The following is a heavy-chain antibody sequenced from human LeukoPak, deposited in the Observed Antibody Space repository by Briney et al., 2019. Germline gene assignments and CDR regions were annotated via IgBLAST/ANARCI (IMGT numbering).Heavy chain of an antibody. V-gene: IGHV1-2*04. D-gene: IGHD6-19*01. CDR3: AKSSGYSSGWYRETDWFDP. CDR1: GYTFTGYY. CDR2: INPNSGGT. Sequence: GASVKVSCKASGYTFTGYYMHWVRQAPGQGLEWMGWINPNSGGTNYAQKFQGWVTMTRDTSISTAYMELSRLRSEDTAVYYCAKSSGYSSGWYRETDWFDPWGQGTLVTVSS. J-gene: IGHJ5*02.